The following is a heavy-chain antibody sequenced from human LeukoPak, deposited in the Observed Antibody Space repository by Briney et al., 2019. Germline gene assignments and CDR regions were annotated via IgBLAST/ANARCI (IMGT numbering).Heavy chain of an antibody. CDR1: GFTFDDYG. CDR3: VRDKEITIFGVANLFGNWFDP. CDR2: INWNGDTT. D-gene: IGHD3-3*01. V-gene: IGHV3-20*04. Sequence: GGSLRLSCEASGFTFDDYGMTWVRQAPGKGLEWVSTINWNGDTTVYAESVKGRFNISRDNAKNSLFLQMNSLRVEDTAFYYCVRDKEITIFGVANLFGNWFDPWGQGILVTVSS. J-gene: IGHJ5*02.